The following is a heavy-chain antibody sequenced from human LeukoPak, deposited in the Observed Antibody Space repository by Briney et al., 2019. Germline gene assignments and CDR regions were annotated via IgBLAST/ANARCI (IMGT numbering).Heavy chain of an antibody. CDR1: GFTFSDYY. V-gene: IGHV4-34*01. CDR3: ARGVRLDY. J-gene: IGHJ4*02. CDR2: INHSGST. D-gene: IGHD2-21*02. Sequence: PGGSLRLSCAASGFTFSDYYMSWVRQPPGKGLEWIGEINHSGSTNYNPSLKSRVTISVDTSKNQFSLKLSSVTAADTAVYYCARGVRLDYWGQGTLVTVSS.